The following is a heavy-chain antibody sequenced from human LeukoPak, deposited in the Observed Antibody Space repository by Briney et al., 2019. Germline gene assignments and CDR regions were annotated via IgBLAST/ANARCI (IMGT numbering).Heavy chain of an antibody. CDR2: ISGSGGST. Sequence: PGGSLRLSCAASGFTFSSYAMSWVRQAPGKGLEWVSAISGSGGSTYYADSVKGRFTISRDNSKNTLYMKMNSLRAEDTAVYYCAKDPVDSSSWYDGYFDYWGQGTLVTVSS. CDR3: AKDPVDSSSWYDGYFDY. CDR1: GFTFSSYA. D-gene: IGHD6-13*01. J-gene: IGHJ4*02. V-gene: IGHV3-23*01.